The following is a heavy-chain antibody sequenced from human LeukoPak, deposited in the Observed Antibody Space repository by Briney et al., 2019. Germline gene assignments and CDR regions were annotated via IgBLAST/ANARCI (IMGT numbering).Heavy chain of an antibody. CDR3: ARVSSGSYYEEYYFDY. CDR1: GGTFSSYA. J-gene: IGHJ4*02. CDR2: VIPIFCTA. D-gene: IGHD1-26*01. V-gene: IGHV1-69*05. Sequence: ASVSVSYKACGGTFSSYAISWVRQAPGQGLEWMGGVIPIFCTAHYAQKFQGRVTITTDESTSTAYMELSSLRSEDTAVYYCARVSSGSYYEEYYFDYWGQGTLVTVSS.